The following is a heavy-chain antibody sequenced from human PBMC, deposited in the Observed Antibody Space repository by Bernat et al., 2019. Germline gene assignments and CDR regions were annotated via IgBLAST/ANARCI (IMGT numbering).Heavy chain of an antibody. V-gene: IGHV3-30-3*01. CDR2: ISYDGSNK. Sequence: QVQLVESGGGVVKPGRSLRLSCAASGFTFSSYSMHWVRQAPGKGLEWVAVISYDGSNKYYADSVKGRFTISRDNSKNTLYLQMNSLRAEDTAVYYLARVHDILTGYATSMDDWGQGTLVTVSS. J-gene: IGHJ4*02. D-gene: IGHD3-9*01. CDR3: ARVHDILTGYATSMDD. CDR1: GFTFSSYS.